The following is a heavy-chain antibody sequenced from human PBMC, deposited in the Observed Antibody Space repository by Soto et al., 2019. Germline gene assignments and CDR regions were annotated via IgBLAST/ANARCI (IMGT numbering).Heavy chain of an antibody. CDR1: GGSISSGGYY. CDR2: IYYSGST. CDR3: ARGRIPMVRLNWFDP. V-gene: IGHV4-31*03. D-gene: IGHD3-10*01. J-gene: IGHJ5*02. Sequence: SETLSLTCTVSGGSISSGGYYWSWIRQHPGKGLEWIGYIYYSGSTYYNPSLKSRVTISVDTSKNQFSLKLSSVTAADTAVYYCARGRIPMVRLNWFDPWGQGTLVTVSS.